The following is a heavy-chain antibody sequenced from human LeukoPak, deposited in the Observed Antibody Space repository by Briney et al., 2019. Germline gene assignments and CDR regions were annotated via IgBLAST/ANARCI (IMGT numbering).Heavy chain of an antibody. CDR2: IWYDGSNK. D-gene: IGHD2-15*01. J-gene: IGHJ6*04. Sequence: PGGSLRLSCAASGFTFSSYGMHWVRQAPGKGLEGVAVIWYDGSNKYYADSVKGRFTISRDNSKNTLYLQMNSLRAEDTAVYYCARDQGEWIGDYYYGMDVWGKGTTVTVSS. V-gene: IGHV3-33*01. CDR1: GFTFSSYG. CDR3: ARDQGEWIGDYYYGMDV.